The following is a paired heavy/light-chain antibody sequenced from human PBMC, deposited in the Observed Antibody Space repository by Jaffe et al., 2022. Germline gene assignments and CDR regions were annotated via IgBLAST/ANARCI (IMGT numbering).Heavy chain of an antibody. CDR2: IKSKAHGETV. Sequence: EVQLVESGGGLVRPGGSLRLSCAASGFTFSHDWMHWVRQAPGKGLEWVGRIKSKAHGETVDYAVPVKGRFTISRDDSTDTLYLQMSSLKTEDTAVYFCSTDLVGCGAGTCYNALDLWGQGTMVTVSS. D-gene: IGHD2-15*01. V-gene: IGHV3-15*01. J-gene: IGHJ3*01. CDR1: GFTFSHDW. CDR3: STDLVGCGAGTCYNALDL.
Light chain of an antibody. CDR2: DVT. J-gene: IGLJ3*02. V-gene: IGLV2-11*01. Sequence: QSALTQPRSVSGSPGQSVTISCTGTSSDVGGYDHVSWYQQHPGKAPKLLIYDVTKRPSGVPDRFSGSKSANTASLTISGLQPEDEADYSCFSYAGPYTWVFGGGTKLTVL. CDR3: FSYAGPYTWV. CDR1: SSDVGGYDH.